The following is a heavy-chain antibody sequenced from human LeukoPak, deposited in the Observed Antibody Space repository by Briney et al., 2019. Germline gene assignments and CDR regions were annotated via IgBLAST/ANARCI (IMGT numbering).Heavy chain of an antibody. Sequence: GASVKVSCKASGYTFTSYGISWVRQAPGQGLEWMGGIIPIFGTANYAQKFQGRVTITADESTSTAYMELSSLRSEDTAVYYCARDKWPDTAMVLYYYYGMDVWGQGTTVTVSS. J-gene: IGHJ6*02. CDR2: IIPIFGTA. CDR1: GYTFTSYG. CDR3: ARDKWPDTAMVLYYYYGMDV. V-gene: IGHV1-69*13. D-gene: IGHD5-18*01.